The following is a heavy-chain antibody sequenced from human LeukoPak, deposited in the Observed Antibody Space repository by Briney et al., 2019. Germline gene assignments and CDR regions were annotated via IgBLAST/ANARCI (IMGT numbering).Heavy chain of an antibody. D-gene: IGHD3-22*01. J-gene: IGHJ4*02. V-gene: IGHV3-7*01. Sequence: GGSLRLSCAASGFSFTTYWMSWVRQAPGKGLEWVANIKQDGTEKYYVDSVKGRFTISRDNAKNSLYLQMNSLRAEDTAVYYCARLDSSGFDYWGQGTLVTVSS. CDR1: GFSFTTYW. CDR2: IKQDGTEK. CDR3: ARLDSSGFDY.